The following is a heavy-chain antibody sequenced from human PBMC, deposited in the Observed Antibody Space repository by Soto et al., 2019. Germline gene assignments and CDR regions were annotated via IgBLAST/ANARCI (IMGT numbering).Heavy chain of an antibody. J-gene: IGHJ6*03. CDR3: ARDLYSYGFNYMDV. V-gene: IGHV3-33*01. CDR1: GFTFSSYG. Sequence: QVQLVESGGGVVQPGRSLRLSCAASGFTFSSYGMHWVRQAPGKGLEWVAVIWYDGSNKYYADSVKGRFTISRDNSKNTLYLQMNSLRAEDTAVYYCARDLYSYGFNYMDVWGKGTTVTVSS. D-gene: IGHD5-18*01. CDR2: IWYDGSNK.